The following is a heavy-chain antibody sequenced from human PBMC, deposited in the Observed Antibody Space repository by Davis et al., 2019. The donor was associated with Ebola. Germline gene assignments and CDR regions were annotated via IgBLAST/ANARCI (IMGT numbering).Heavy chain of an antibody. CDR2: IVSDGHNK. V-gene: IGHV3-30*02. D-gene: IGHD3-10*01. Sequence: GESLKISCAASGFTFSSSWMHWVRRVPGKGLEWVALIVSDGHNKYSADSVNDRFTISRDNSKNSLYLQMNNLTPEDTAVYYCARDISFRDYYGSGSFDYWGQGTLVTVSS. J-gene: IGHJ4*02. CDR1: GFTFSSSW. CDR3: ARDISFRDYYGSGSFDY.